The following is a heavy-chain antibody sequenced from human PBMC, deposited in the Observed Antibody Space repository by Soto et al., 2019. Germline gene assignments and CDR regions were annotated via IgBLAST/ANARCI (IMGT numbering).Heavy chain of an antibody. J-gene: IGHJ4*02. V-gene: IGHV3-48*01. Sequence: GSLRLSCAASGFTFSTYSMNWVRQAPGKGLEWVSYISSSSSTIFYTDSVKGRFTVSRDNAKNSLYLQMNSLRAEDTAVYYCSRDHSLIFGGVNFDVWGQGTLVTVSS. CDR1: GFTFSTYS. CDR3: SRDHSLIFGGVNFDV. CDR2: ISSSSSTI. D-gene: IGHD3-16*01.